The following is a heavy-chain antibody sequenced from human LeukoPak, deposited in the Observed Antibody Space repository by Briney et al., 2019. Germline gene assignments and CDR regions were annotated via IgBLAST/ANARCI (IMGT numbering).Heavy chain of an antibody. CDR3: ARRITMVRGVRAGAFDI. V-gene: IGHV3-48*04. CDR2: ISSSSSTI. D-gene: IGHD3-10*01. Sequence: GGSLRLSCAASGFTFSSYSMNWVRQAPGKGLEWVSYISSSSSTIYYADSVKGRFTISRDNAKNSLYLQMNSLRAEDTAVYYCARRITMVRGVRAGAFDIWGQGTMVTVSS. J-gene: IGHJ3*02. CDR1: GFTFSSYS.